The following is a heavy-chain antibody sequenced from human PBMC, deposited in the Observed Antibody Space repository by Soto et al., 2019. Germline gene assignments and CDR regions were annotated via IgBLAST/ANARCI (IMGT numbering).Heavy chain of an antibody. Sequence: ASVKVSCKASGYTITSNAMHWVRQAKGQRLEWMGWINAGNGNTKYSQKFQGRVTITRDTSASTAYMELSSLRSEDTAVCYCARVEHYYDSSGYYHDAFDIWGQGTMVTVSS. J-gene: IGHJ3*02. CDR1: GYTITSNA. V-gene: IGHV1-3*01. D-gene: IGHD3-22*01. CDR3: ARVEHYYDSSGYYHDAFDI. CDR2: INAGNGNT.